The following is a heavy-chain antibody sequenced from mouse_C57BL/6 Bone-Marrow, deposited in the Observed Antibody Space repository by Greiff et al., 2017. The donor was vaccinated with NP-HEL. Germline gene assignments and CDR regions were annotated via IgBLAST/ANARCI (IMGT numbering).Heavy chain of an antibody. D-gene: IGHD3-2*02. CDR3: TRRGSSGYLAY. V-gene: IGHV1-15*01. CDR1: GYTFTDYE. J-gene: IGHJ3*01. Sequence: QVQLQQSGAELVRPGASVTLSCKASGYTFTDYEMHWVKQTPVHGLEWIGAIDPETGGTAYNQKFKGKAILTADKSSSTAYMELRSLTSEDSAVYYCTRRGSSGYLAYWGQGTLVTVSA. CDR2: IDPETGGT.